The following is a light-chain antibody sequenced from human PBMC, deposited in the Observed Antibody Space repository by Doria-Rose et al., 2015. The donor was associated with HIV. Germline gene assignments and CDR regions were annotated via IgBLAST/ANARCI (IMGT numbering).Light chain of an antibody. CDR1: QSFSSTH. CDR2: DGS. J-gene: IGKJ1*01. CDR3: HQYGTSWT. Sequence: TQSPGTLSLSPGERATLSCRASQSFSSTHLAWYQQKPGQAPSLLIYDGSTRATGIPDRFNASGSGTDFTLAINRLEPEDFALYYCHQYGTSWTFGQGTKVEI. V-gene: IGKV3-20*01.